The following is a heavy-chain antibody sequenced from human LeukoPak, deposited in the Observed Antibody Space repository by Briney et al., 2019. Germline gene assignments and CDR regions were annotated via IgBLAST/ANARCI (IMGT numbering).Heavy chain of an antibody. J-gene: IGHJ3*02. CDR2: IYYSGST. V-gene: IGHV4-39*07. CDR1: GGSISSSSYY. D-gene: IGHD1-26*01. CDR3: ARRKRVGATGDAFDI. Sequence: PSETLSLTCTVSGGSISSSSYYWGWIRQPPGKGLEWIGSIYYSGSTYYNPSLKSRVTISVDTSKNQFSLKLSSVTAADTAVYYCARRKRVGATGDAFDIWGQGTMVTVSS.